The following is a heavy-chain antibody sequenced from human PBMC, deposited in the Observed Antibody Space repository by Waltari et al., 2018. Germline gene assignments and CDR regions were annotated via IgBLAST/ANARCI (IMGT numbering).Heavy chain of an antibody. CDR1: GFTLSRYW. D-gene: IGHD3-22*01. CDR3: ARDQWFAFDI. Sequence: EVQLVESGGGLVQPGGSLRLSCAASGFTLSRYWMSWVRQAPGKGPEWVANIMTDGSEEYYVDSVRGRFTISRDNAKNSLYLQMNSLRPEDTAVYYCARDQWFAFDIWAMGQWSPSLQ. CDR2: IMTDGSEE. J-gene: IGHJ3*02. V-gene: IGHV3-7*01.